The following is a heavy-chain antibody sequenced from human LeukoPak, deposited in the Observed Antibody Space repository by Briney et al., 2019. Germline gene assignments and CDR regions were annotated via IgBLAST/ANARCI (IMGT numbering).Heavy chain of an antibody. CDR2: IYHSGST. J-gene: IGHJ4*02. CDR1: GGSISSSNW. D-gene: IGHD3-3*01. CDR3: ARSVATIFGVVIKRRYLDY. V-gene: IGHV4-4*02. Sequence: PSETLSPTCAVSGGSISSSNWWSWVRQPPGKGLEWIGEIYHSGSTNYNPSLKSRVTISVDKSKNQFSLKLSSVTAADTAVYYCARSVATIFGVVIKRRYLDYWGQGTLVTVSS.